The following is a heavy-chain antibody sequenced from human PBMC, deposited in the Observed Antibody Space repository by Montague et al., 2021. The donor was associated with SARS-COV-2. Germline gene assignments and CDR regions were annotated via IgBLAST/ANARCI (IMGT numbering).Heavy chain of an antibody. CDR3: TRVPHGSGSYNADYNYGMDV. CDR1: GGSFNDFY. Sequence: SETLSLTCVVYGGSFNDFYWSWIRQPPGKGLEWIGEVNFRGRTNYNPSLKSRATVSVDKSNNHFSLRLSFVTAADTAVYYCTRVPHGSGSYNADYNYGMDVWGQGTTVTVSS. J-gene: IGHJ6*02. CDR2: VNFRGRT. D-gene: IGHD3-10*01. V-gene: IGHV4-34*01.